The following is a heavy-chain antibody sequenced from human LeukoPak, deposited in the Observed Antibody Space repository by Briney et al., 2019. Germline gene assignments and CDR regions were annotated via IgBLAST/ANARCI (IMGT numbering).Heavy chain of an antibody. Sequence: GGSLRLSCAASGFTFSSYEMNWVRQAPGKGLEWVSYISSSGSTIYYADSVKGRFTISRDNAKNSLYLQMNSLRAEDTAVYYCARVGDKFATTDFDYWGQGTLSPSPQ. J-gene: IGHJ4*02. CDR3: ARVGDKFATTDFDY. D-gene: IGHD3-3*01. V-gene: IGHV3-48*03. CDR2: ISSSGSTI. CDR1: GFTFSSYE.